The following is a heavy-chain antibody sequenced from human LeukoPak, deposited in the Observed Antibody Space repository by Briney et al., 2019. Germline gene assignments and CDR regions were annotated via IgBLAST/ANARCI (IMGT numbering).Heavy chain of an antibody. D-gene: IGHD6-19*01. CDR2: IYHSGRT. Sequence: SETLSLTCAVSGYSISSGYYWGWIRQPPGKGLEWIGIIYHSGRTYYNPSLKSRVTISVDTSKNQFSLKLSSVPAADTAVYYCATEVGQWLVRTWGQGTLVTVSS. CDR3: ATEVGQWLVRT. V-gene: IGHV4-38-2*01. J-gene: IGHJ5*02. CDR1: GYSISSGYY.